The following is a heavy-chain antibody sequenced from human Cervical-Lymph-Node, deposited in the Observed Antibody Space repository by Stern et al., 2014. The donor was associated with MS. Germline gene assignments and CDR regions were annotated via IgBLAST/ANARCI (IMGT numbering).Heavy chain of an antibody. J-gene: IGHJ3*01. Sequence: VQLVQSGAEVKKPGESLKISCRTSGYTFSNFWIGGVRQMPGTGLEGMGVIYPADPDTTYSPSFQGQVTISAAESISTAYLQWRSLKASDTAMYYCVRRRDSAGYDTFDLWGQGTMLIVSS. V-gene: IGHV5-51*01. CDR1: GYTFSNFW. CDR2: IYPADPDT. D-gene: IGHD3-22*01. CDR3: VRRRDSAGYDTFDL.